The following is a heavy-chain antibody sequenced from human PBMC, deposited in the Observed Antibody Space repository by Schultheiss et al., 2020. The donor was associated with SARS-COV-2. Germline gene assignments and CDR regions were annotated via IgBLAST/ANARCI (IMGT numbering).Heavy chain of an antibody. CDR3: ARDLIAARHDPYYYYGMDV. J-gene: IGHJ6*02. D-gene: IGHD6-6*01. V-gene: IGHV3-21*01. CDR1: GFTFSSYW. Sequence: GGSLRLSCAASGFTFSSYWMHWVRQVPGKGLVWVSAISGSGGSTYHADSVKGRFTISRDNAKNSLYLQMNSLRAEDTAVYYCARDLIAARHDPYYYYGMDVWGQGTTVTVSS. CDR2: ISGSGGST.